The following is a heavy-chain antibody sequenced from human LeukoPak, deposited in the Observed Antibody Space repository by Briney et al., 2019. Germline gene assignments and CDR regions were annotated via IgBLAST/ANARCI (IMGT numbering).Heavy chain of an antibody. CDR3: ARALGYCSGGSCYDDFDY. J-gene: IGHJ4*02. CDR1: GYTFTGYY. D-gene: IGHD2-15*01. V-gene: IGHV1-2*06. Sequence: ASVKVSCKASGYTFTGYYMHWVRQAPGQGLEWMGRINPNSGGTNYAQKFQGRVTITRDTSISTAYMELSRLRSDDTAVYYCARALGYCSGGSCYDDFDYWGQGTLVTVSS. CDR2: INPNSGGT.